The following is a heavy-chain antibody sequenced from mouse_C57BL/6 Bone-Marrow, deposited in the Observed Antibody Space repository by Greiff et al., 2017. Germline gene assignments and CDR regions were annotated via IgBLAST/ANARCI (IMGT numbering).Heavy chain of an antibody. V-gene: IGHV1-55*01. CDR2: IYPGSGST. CDR3: ARWGLLRYHWYCDV. CDR1: GYTFTSSW. J-gene: IGHJ1*03. Sequence: QVQLQQPGAELVKPGASVKMSCKASGYTFTSSWITWVKQRPGQGLEWIGDIYPGSGSTNYNEKFKSKATLTVDTSSSTAYMQLSSLTSEDSAVYYCARWGLLRYHWYCDVWGTGTTVTVSS. D-gene: IGHD1-1*01.